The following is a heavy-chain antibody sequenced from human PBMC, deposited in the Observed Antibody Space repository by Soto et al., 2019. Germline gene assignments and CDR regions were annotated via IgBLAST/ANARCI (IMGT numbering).Heavy chain of an antibody. CDR1: GGSISSSSYH. D-gene: IGHD3-3*01. J-gene: IGHJ5*02. CDR3: ASFGVASMNWFDP. CDR2: IYYSGNT. V-gene: IGHV4-39*01. Sequence: SETLSLTCTVSGGSISSSSYHWGWIRQPPGKGLEWIGSIYYSGNTYFNPSLKSRLTISLDTSKNQFSLKLSSVTAADTAVYYCASFGVASMNWFDPWGQGTLVTVSS.